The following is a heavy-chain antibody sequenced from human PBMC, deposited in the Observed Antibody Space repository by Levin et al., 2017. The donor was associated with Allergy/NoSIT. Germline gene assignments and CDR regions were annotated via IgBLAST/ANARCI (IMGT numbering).Heavy chain of an antibody. V-gene: IGHV3-23*01. Sequence: PSETLSLTCAASGFTFSNYAMDWVRQAPGKGLEWVSAISTTGGRTFYADSVKGRFTISRDNSKNTLYLQMNSLRAEDTAVYYCAIDEGSVGEASTRFEFWGQGTLVTVSS. CDR3: AIDEGSVGEASTRFEF. J-gene: IGHJ4*02. D-gene: IGHD2-15*01. CDR1: GFTFSNYA. CDR2: ISTTGGRT.